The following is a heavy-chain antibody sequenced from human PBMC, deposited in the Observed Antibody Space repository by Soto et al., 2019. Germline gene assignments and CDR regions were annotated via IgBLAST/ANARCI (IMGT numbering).Heavy chain of an antibody. D-gene: IGHD2-21*02. Sequence: VQLVESGGGVVQPGRSLRLSCAASGFTFSSYAMHWVRQAPGKGLEWVAVISYDGSNKYYADSVKGRFTISRDNSKNTLYLQMNSLRAEDTAVYYCARDRVTSEYYFDYWGQGTLVTVSS. J-gene: IGHJ4*02. CDR2: ISYDGSNK. CDR1: GFTFSSYA. CDR3: ARDRVTSEYYFDY. V-gene: IGHV3-30-3*01.